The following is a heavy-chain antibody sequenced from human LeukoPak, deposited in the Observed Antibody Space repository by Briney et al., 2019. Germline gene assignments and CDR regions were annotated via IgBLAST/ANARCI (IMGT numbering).Heavy chain of an antibody. Sequence: PGGSLRLSCAASGFTFDDYGMSWVRQAPGKGLEWVSGINWNGRSTGYADSVKGRFTISRDNAKNSLYLQMNSLRAEDTAVYYYARDAYYDILTGYRVDAFDIWGQGTMVTVSS. J-gene: IGHJ3*02. CDR3: ARDAYYDILTGYRVDAFDI. CDR1: GFTFDDYG. CDR2: INWNGRST. V-gene: IGHV3-20*04. D-gene: IGHD3-9*01.